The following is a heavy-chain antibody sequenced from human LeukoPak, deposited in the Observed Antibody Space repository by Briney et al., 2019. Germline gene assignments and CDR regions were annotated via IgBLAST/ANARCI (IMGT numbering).Heavy chain of an antibody. CDR3: ARVYDSSGYYVGYYFDY. CDR1: GFTFSSYS. CDR2: ISSSSSYI. J-gene: IGHJ4*02. D-gene: IGHD3-22*01. V-gene: IGHV3-21*01. Sequence: SGGSLRLSCAASGFTFSSYSMNWVRQAPGKGLEWVSSISSSSSYIYYADSVKGRFTISRDNAKNSLYLQMNSLRAEDTAVYYCARVYDSSGYYVGYYFDYWGQGTLVTVSS.